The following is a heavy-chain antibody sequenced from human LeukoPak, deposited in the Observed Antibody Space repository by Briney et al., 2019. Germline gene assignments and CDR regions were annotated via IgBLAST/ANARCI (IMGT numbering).Heavy chain of an antibody. CDR1: GGSISSGGYY. V-gene: IGHV4-31*03. D-gene: IGHD2-21*02. CDR2: IYYSGST. Sequence: SQTLSLTCTVSGGSISSGGYYWSWIRQHPGKGLEWIGYIYYSGSTYYNPSLKSRVTISVDTSKNQFFLKLISVTAADTAVYYCARARIVVVTANDAFDIWGQGTMVTVSS. J-gene: IGHJ3*02. CDR3: ARARIVVVTANDAFDI.